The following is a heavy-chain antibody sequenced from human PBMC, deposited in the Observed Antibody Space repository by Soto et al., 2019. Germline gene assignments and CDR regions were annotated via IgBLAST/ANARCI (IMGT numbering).Heavy chain of an antibody. V-gene: IGHV3-23*01. Sequence: GGSLRLSCEASGFTFNIRAMSWVRRAPGKGLEWVSMISATGDDAHYADSVKGRFTISRDNSKNTVYLQMNSLTAEDTALYYCARMGGQQDIFDFRGQGTLVTGSS. CDR1: GFTFNIRA. CDR3: ARMGGQQDIFDF. J-gene: IGHJ4*02. CDR2: ISATGDDA. D-gene: IGHD2-15*01.